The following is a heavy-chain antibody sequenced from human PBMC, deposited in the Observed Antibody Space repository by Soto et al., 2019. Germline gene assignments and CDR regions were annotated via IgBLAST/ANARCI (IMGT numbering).Heavy chain of an antibody. Sequence: GGSLRLSCAASVFTFISYGMHWVRQAPGKGLEWVAAISYDGSNKYYADSVKGRFTISRDNSKNTLYLQMNSLRAEDTAVYYCAKDKRGYGDYYYYYGMDVWGQGTTVTVSS. CDR1: VFTFISYG. CDR3: AKDKRGYGDYYYYYGMDV. CDR2: ISYDGSNK. J-gene: IGHJ6*02. D-gene: IGHD4-17*01. V-gene: IGHV3-30*18.